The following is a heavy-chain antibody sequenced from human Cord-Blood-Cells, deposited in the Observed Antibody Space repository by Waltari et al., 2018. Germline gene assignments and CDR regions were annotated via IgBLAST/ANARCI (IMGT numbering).Heavy chain of an antibody. V-gene: IGHV3-33*01. J-gene: IGHJ4*02. Sequence: VAVIWYDGSNKYYADPVKGRFTISREHSKNTLYLQMNGVGAEDTAVYYCARDSNYYDSSGYYYFDDWGQGTLVTVSS. CDR2: IWYDGSNK. CDR3: ARDSNYYDSSGYYYFDD. D-gene: IGHD3-22*01.